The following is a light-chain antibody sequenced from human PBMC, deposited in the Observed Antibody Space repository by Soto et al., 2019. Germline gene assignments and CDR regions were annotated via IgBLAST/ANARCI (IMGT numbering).Light chain of an antibody. Sequence: DIQLTQSPSFLSASVRDRVTITCRASQGISTHLAWYQQKPGRAPKLLIYAASTLQGGVPSRFGGSGSGTDFTLTISSLQPEDFATYYCQQLDTYPITFGQGTRLEMK. CDR2: AAS. J-gene: IGKJ5*01. CDR1: QGISTH. CDR3: QQLDTYPIT. V-gene: IGKV1-9*01.